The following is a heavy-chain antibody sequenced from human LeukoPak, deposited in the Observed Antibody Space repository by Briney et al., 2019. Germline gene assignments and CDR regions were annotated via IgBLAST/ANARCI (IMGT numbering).Heavy chain of an antibody. CDR1: GFTVGSNY. J-gene: IGHJ4*02. D-gene: IGHD3-10*01. CDR3: ARVGSRLWFGDYRYYFDY. CDR2: IYSDGTT. Sequence: GGSLRLSCVASGFTVGSNYMSWVRQAPGKGLEWVSLIYSDGTTFYADSVKGRFTIFRDNSKNTLYLQMNSLRAEDTAVYYCARVGSRLWFGDYRYYFDYWGQGTLVTVSS. V-gene: IGHV3-66*01.